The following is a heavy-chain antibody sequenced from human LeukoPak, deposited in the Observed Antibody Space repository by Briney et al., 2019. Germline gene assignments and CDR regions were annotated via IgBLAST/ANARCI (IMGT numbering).Heavy chain of an antibody. V-gene: IGHV3-21*01. CDR3: ARDGNSGSYRFDY. CDR1: GFTFSSYS. J-gene: IGHJ4*02. CDR2: ISSSSSYI. Sequence: GGSLRLSCVASGFTFSSYSMNWVRQAPGKGLEWVSSISSSSSYIYYADSVKGRFTISRDNAKNSLYLQMNSLRAEDTAVYYCARDGNSGSYRFDYWGQGTLVTVSS. D-gene: IGHD1-26*01.